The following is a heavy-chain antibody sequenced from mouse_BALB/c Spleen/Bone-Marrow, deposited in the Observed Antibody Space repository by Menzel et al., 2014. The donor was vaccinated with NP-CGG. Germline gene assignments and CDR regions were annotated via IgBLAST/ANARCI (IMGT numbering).Heavy chain of an antibody. Sequence: VQLQQSGPELVKPGASMKISCKASGYSFTGYTMNWVKQSHGENLEWIGLINPYNGGTIYNQKFKGKATSTVDKSSSTAYMELLSLTPEDSAVYYCSRMGAMDHWGQGTSVTVSS. CDR3: SRMGAMDH. J-gene: IGHJ4*01. V-gene: IGHV1-18*01. CDR2: INPYNGGT. CDR1: GYSFTGYT.